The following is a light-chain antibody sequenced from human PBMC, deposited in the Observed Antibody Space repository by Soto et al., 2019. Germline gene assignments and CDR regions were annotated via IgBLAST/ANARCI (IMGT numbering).Light chain of an antibody. CDR3: QQRSNWL. Sequence: EIVFTPSPATLSLSPGERAPLSCRASQGVSRYLAWYQQKPGQSPRLLIYDASNRATGIPARFSGSGSGTDFTLTISSLEPEDFAVYYCQQRSNWLVGPGTKVDIK. CDR2: DAS. V-gene: IGKV3-11*01. CDR1: QGVSRY. J-gene: IGKJ3*01.